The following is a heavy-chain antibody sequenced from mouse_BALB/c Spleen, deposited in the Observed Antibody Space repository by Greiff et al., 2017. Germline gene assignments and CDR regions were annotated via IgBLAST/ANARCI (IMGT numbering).Heavy chain of an antibody. CDR2: ISSGGSYT. CDR1: GFTFSSYT. J-gene: IGHJ4*01. CDR3: TRERYGNYESYYAMDY. D-gene: IGHD2-10*02. Sequence: EVQRVESGGGLVKPGGSLKLSCAASGFTFSSYTMSWVRQTPEKRLEWVATISSGGSYTYYPDSVKGRFTISRDNAKNTLYLQMSSLKSEDTAMYYCTRERYGNYESYYAMDYWGQGTSVTVSS. V-gene: IGHV5-6-4*01.